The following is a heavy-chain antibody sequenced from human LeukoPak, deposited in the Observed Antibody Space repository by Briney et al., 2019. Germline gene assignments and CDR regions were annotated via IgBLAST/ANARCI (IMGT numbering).Heavy chain of an antibody. CDR2: ISAYNDNT. J-gene: IGHJ4*02. Sequence: ASVKVSCKASGYTFTSYGISWVRQAPGQGLEWMGWISAYNDNTNYAQKLQGIVTMTTDTSTSTAYMELSSLRSEDTAVYYCARLGANYYGSGSYVDYWGQGTLVTVSS. D-gene: IGHD3-10*01. CDR1: GYTFTSYG. V-gene: IGHV1-18*01. CDR3: ARLGANYYGSGSYVDY.